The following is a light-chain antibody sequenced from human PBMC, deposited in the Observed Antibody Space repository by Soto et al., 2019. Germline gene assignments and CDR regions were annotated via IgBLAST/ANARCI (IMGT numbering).Light chain of an antibody. Sequence: EVVMTQSPATLSVSPGEGVTFSCRASQSVTTNLAWYQHKPGQSPRLLISDASTGASGIPPRFSGSGSGTEFTLTIDRLQSADFAVYDCQQYDRWPVTFGGGTKV. CDR2: DAS. V-gene: IGKV3-15*01. CDR3: QQYDRWPVT. CDR1: QSVTTN. J-gene: IGKJ4*01.